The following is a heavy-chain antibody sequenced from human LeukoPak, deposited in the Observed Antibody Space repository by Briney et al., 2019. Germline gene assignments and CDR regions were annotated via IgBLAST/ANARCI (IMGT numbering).Heavy chain of an antibody. J-gene: IGHJ4*02. D-gene: IGHD3-22*01. CDR1: GGSISSYY. CDR2: IYYSGST. Sequence: SETLSLTCTVSGGSISSYYWSWIRQPPGKGLEWIGYIYYSGSTNYNPSLKSRVTISVDTSKNQFSLKLSSVTAADTAVYYCARTHYDSKGFDYWGQGTLVTGSS. CDR3: ARTHYDSKGFDY. V-gene: IGHV4-59*12.